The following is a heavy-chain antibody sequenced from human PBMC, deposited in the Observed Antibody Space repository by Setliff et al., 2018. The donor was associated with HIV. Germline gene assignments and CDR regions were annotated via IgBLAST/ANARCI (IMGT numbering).Heavy chain of an antibody. CDR1: GFSFSNYA. V-gene: IGHV3-23*01. CDR2: INSAERT. J-gene: IGHJ3*02. Sequence: GGSLRLSCAASGFSFSNYAMTWVRQAPGKGLEWVSTINSAERTFYAKSVKGRFTISRDNSKSTLYLQVSSLRAEDTALYYCAKRAMTGRRGPFNIWGQGTMVTVSS. CDR3: AKRAMTGRRGPFNI. D-gene: IGHD3-9*01.